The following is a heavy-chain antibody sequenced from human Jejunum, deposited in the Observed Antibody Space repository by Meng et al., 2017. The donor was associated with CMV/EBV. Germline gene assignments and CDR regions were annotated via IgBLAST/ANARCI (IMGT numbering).Heavy chain of an antibody. CDR3: ARQKCGGDCDMDV. V-gene: IGHV3-7*01. Sequence: SEFTFSSYWRNGVRQVPGKGLEWVANIKQDGSERYYVESVKGRFTISRNNARNSLFLQMDGLRAEDTAVYYCARQKCGGDCDMDVWGQGTTVTVSS. CDR1: EFTFSSYW. D-gene: IGHD2-21*01. CDR2: IKQDGSER. J-gene: IGHJ6*02.